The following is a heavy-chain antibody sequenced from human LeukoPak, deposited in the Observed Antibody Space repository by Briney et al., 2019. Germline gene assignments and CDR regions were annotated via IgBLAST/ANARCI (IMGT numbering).Heavy chain of an antibody. CDR3: AKDSTRAAAGTEGDFDY. J-gene: IGHJ4*02. CDR1: GFTFSGYA. CDR2: ISGSRGST. Sequence: PGGTLRLSCAASGFTFSGYAMSWVRQAPGKGLEWVSAISGSRGSTYYADSVKGRFTIARDNSKNTLYLQMNSLRAEDTAVYYCAKDSTRAAAGTEGDFDYWGQGTLVTVSS. D-gene: IGHD6-13*01. V-gene: IGHV3-23*01.